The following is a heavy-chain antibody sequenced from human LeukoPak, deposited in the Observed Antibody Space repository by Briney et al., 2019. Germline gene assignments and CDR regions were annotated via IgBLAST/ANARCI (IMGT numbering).Heavy chain of an antibody. D-gene: IGHD6-19*01. V-gene: IGHV4-39*01. CDR2: FYYGGRT. J-gene: IGHJ6*03. CDR1: GGSISSSSYY. CDR3: ARKDSSGWSHYYCYMDV. Sequence: PSETLSLTCTVSGGSISSSSYYWGWIRQPPGKGLEWIGSFYYGGRTYYNPSLKSRVTISVDTSKNQFSLKLSSVTAADTAVYYCARKDSSGWSHYYCYMDVWGKGTTVTISS.